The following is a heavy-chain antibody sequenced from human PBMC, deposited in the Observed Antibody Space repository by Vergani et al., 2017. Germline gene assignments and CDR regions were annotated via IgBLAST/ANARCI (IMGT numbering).Heavy chain of an antibody. CDR3: ARDPRGYGGDPEDYYYGMDV. CDR1: GGPFSSYT. D-gene: IGHD2-21*02. V-gene: IGHV1-69*08. CDR2: IFPILGIA. Sequence: QVQLVQSGAEVKKPGSSVKVSCKASGGPFSSYTISWVRQAPGQGLEWMGRIFPILGIANYAQKFQGRVTITADTSTSTAYMELTSLRSQDTAVYYCARDPRGYGGDPEDYYYGMDVWGQGTTVTVSS. J-gene: IGHJ6*02.